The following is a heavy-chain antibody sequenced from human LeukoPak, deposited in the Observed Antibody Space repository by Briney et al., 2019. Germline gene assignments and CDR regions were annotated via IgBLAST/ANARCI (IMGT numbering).Heavy chain of an antibody. CDR3: ARDVGMPLDY. D-gene: IGHD2-2*01. CDR1: GFTFSSYS. CDR2: ISSSSSTI. V-gene: IGHV3-48*01. Sequence: GGSLRLSCAASGFTFSSYSMNWVRQAPGKGLEWVSYISSSSSTICYADSVKGRFTISRDNAKNSLYLQMNSLRAEDTAVYYCARDVGMPLDYWGQGTLVTVSS. J-gene: IGHJ4*02.